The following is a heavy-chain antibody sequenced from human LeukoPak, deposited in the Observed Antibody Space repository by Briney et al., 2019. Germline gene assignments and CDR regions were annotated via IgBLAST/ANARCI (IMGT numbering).Heavy chain of an antibody. CDR1: GYTFTSYA. CDR2: IIPILGIA. D-gene: IGHD2-15*01. CDR3: ARGAVVVAAGSYFYYFDY. V-gene: IGHV1-69*04. Sequence: SVKVSCKASGYTFTSYAISWVRQAPGQGLEWMGRIIPILGIANYAQKFQGRVTITADKSTSTAYMELSSLRSEDTAVYYCARGAVVVAAGSYFYYFDYWGQGTLVTVSS. J-gene: IGHJ4*02.